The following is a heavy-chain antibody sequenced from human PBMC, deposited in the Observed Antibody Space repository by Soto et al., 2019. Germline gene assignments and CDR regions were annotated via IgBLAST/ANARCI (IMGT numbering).Heavy chain of an antibody. D-gene: IGHD2-15*01. CDR1: GGSISSGGYY. CDR2: IYYSGST. V-gene: IGHV4-31*03. CDR3: ARESRVVAATLKRRDMDV. Sequence: QVQLQESGPGLVKPSQTLSLTCTVSGGSISSGGYYWSWIRQHPGKGLEWIGYIYYSGSTYYNPSVKSRVTRAVDTSKKQCSLKVGCVTAADRAVYYCARESRVVAATLKRRDMDVWGKGTTVTVSS. J-gene: IGHJ6*03.